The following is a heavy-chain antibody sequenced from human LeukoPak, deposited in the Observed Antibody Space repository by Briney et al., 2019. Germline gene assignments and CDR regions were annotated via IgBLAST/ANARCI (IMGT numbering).Heavy chain of an antibody. CDR1: GFTFSSHW. Sequence: GGSLRLSCAASGFTFSSHWMSWVRQAPGRGLEWVANINPGGSEKYDGDSVKGRFTISRDNAKNSLYLQMNSLRAEDTAVYYCARDGVAAGIYFDYWGQGTLVTVSS. J-gene: IGHJ4*02. D-gene: IGHD2-15*01. CDR2: INPGGSEK. CDR3: ARDGVAAGIYFDY. V-gene: IGHV3-7*03.